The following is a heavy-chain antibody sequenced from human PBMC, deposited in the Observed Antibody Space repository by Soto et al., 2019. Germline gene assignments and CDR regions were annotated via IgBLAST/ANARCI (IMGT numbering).Heavy chain of an antibody. CDR1: DFNVYNYY. Sequence: GGSLRLSCAASDFNVYNYYMGWARQAPGKGLEWVSITYADGRAFYADSVKGRFTVSRDNAKNSLFLEMNDLRVEDTAVYHCASRPSEVKYYGVFDFWGQGTVVTVSS. J-gene: IGHJ4*02. CDR3: ASRPSEVKYYGVFDF. D-gene: IGHD3-3*01. CDR2: TYADGRA. V-gene: IGHV3-53*01.